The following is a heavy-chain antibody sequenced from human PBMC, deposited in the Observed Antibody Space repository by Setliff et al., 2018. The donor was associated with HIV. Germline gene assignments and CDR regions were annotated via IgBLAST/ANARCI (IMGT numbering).Heavy chain of an antibody. V-gene: IGHV4-34*01. CDR2: INHSGST. CDR3: ARDLDFVWGAPAD. CDR1: GGSFNGYS. J-gene: IGHJ4*02. D-gene: IGHD3-16*01. Sequence: SETLSLTCAVYGGSFNGYSWTWIRQPPGKGLEWIGGINHSGSTNYNPSLKSRVTISVDTSKNQFSLRLSSVAAGDTAVYYCARDLDFVWGAPADWSQGTLVTVSS.